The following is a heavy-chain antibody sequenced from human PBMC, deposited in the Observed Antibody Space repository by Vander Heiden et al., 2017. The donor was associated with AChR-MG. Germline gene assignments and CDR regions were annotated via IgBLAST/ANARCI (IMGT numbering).Heavy chain of an antibody. Sequence: QVQLVESGGGVVQPGRSLRLSCAASGFTFSSYAMHWVRQAPGKGLEWVAVISYDGSNKYYADSVKGRFTISRDNSKNTLYLQMNSLRAEDTAVYYCASDQSIVGAIIDYWGQGTLVTVSS. CDR2: ISYDGSNK. CDR3: ASDQSIVGAIIDY. CDR1: GFTFSSYA. D-gene: IGHD1-26*01. J-gene: IGHJ4*02. V-gene: IGHV3-30-3*01.